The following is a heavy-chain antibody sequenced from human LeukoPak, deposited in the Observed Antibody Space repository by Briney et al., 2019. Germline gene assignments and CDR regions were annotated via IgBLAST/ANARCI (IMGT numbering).Heavy chain of an antibody. Sequence: SETLSLTCAVSGGSISSGGYSWSWIRQPPGKGLEWIGYIYHSGSTYYNPSLKSRVTISVDRSKNQFSLKLSSVTAADTAVYYCARTRGAVALSFDYWGQGTLVTVSS. CDR1: GGSISSGGYS. CDR3: ARTRGAVALSFDY. J-gene: IGHJ4*02. CDR2: IYHSGST. D-gene: IGHD6-19*01. V-gene: IGHV4-30-2*01.